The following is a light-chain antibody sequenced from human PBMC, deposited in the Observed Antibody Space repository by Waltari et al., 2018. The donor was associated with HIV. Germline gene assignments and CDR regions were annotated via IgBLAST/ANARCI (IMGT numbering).Light chain of an antibody. CDR2: GAS. J-gene: IGKJ1*01. V-gene: IGKV3-15*01. Sequence: ETVMTQSPGTLSVSPGGRATLSCRASQNVFSDLAWYHQKPGQPPRLLIFGASKRATGVPARFSGSGSGTEFTLTITSRQTEDYGLYHCQQYKTWPLTFGQGTRVEIK. CDR1: QNVFSD. CDR3: QQYKTWPLT.